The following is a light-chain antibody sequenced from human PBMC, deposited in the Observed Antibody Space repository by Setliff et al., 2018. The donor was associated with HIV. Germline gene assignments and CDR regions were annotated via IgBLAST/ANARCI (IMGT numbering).Light chain of an antibody. CDR3: AAWGDSLSGGV. CDR2: RNN. V-gene: IGLV1-47*01. J-gene: IGLJ3*02. CDR1: SSNIGSNY. Sequence: QSVLTQPPSASGTPGQRVTISCSGSSSNIGSNYVYWYQQLPGTAPKLLIYRNNQRPSGVPDRFSGSRSGTSASLAISGLRSEDEADYYCAAWGDSLSGGVFGGGTKVTVL.